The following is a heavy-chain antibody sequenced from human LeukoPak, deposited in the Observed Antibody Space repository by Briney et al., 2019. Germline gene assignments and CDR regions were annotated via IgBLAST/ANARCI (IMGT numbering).Heavy chain of an antibody. CDR2: IYYAGST. CDR1: GASISSYY. V-gene: IGHV4-59*01. CDR3: ARRNYDFWSDYGLDV. D-gene: IGHD3-3*01. J-gene: IGHJ6*02. Sequence: SETLSLTCTVSGASISSYYLNWIRQSPGKGLEWIGFIYYAGSTHYSPSLNSRVTMSVDTSKNQISLRLSSVSAADTAIYYCARRNYDFWSDYGLDVWGQGTPVTVSS.